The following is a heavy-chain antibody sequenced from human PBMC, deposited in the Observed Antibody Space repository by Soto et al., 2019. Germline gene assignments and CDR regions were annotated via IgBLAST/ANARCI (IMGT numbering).Heavy chain of an antibody. V-gene: IGHV4-34*09. CDR2: INHSGST. CDR1: GGSFSGYY. J-gene: IGHJ6*02. Sequence: SETLSLTCAVYGGSFSGYYWSWIRQPPGKGLEWIGEINHSGSTYYNPSLKSRVTISVDTSKNQFSLKLSSVTAADTAVYYCARAYQLLTNVYGMYVCGQGNTVTVS. D-gene: IGHD2-2*01. CDR3: ARAYQLLTNVYGMYV.